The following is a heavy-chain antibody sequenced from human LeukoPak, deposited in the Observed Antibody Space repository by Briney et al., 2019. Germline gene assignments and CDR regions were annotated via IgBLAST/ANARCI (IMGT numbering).Heavy chain of an antibody. CDR1: GFTFRSYE. V-gene: IGHV3-48*03. D-gene: IGHD5-12*01. CDR3: ARPYTAYAFDY. Sequence: PGGSLRLSCAASGFTFRSYEMNWVRQAPGKGLEWLSYISRSGNSIFYADYVKGRFTISRDNAKNSLYLQMNSLRAEDTAVYYCARPYTAYAFDYWGQGTLVTVSS. J-gene: IGHJ4*02. CDR2: ISRSGNSI.